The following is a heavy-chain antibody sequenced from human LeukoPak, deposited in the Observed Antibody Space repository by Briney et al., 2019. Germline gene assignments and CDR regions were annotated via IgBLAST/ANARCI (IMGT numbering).Heavy chain of an antibody. CDR3: ARSSGWYPVDY. Sequence: ASVKVSCKASGYTFTSYGISWVRQAPGQGLEWMGWINPNSGYTNFAQNFQGRVSMTRDTSISTAYMDLISLRSDDTAVYYCARSSGWYPVDYWGQGTLVSVSS. V-gene: IGHV1-2*02. CDR1: GYTFTSYG. CDR2: INPNSGYT. J-gene: IGHJ4*02. D-gene: IGHD6-19*01.